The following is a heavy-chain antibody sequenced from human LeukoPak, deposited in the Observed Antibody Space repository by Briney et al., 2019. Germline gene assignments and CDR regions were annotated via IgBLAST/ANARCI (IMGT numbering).Heavy chain of an antibody. CDR3: AKNVGGECLQPFDY. J-gene: IGHJ4*02. CDR2: IYYSGST. Sequence: SQTLSLTCTVSGGSISSGGYYWSWIRQHPGKGLEWIGYIYYSGSTYYNPSLKSRVTISVDTSKNQFSLKLSSVTAADTAVYYCAKNVGGECLQPFDYWGKGTLVTVSS. V-gene: IGHV4-31*03. D-gene: IGHD3-16*01. CDR1: GGSISSGGYY.